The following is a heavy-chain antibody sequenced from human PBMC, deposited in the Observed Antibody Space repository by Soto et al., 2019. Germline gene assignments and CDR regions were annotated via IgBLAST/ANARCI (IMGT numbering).Heavy chain of an antibody. CDR2: FYYDGRT. CDR1: GASFSDANYS. J-gene: IGHJ4*02. V-gene: IGHV4-39*01. CDR3: ARRYHIVVAPT. Sequence: SETLSLACIFSGASFSDANYSWVWIRQPPGEGLEWIGSFYYDGRTYYNASLKSRVTISVDTSKNQFSLMLTSVTAADTAVYYCARRYHIVVAPTWGQGTLVTVSS. D-gene: IGHD2-21*01.